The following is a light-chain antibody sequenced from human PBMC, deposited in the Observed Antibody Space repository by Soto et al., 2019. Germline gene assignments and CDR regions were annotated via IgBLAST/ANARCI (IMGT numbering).Light chain of an antibody. CDR3: QQYNNGWT. CDR2: GAS. Sequence: EIVMTQSPATLSVSPGERATLSCRASQSVSSNLAGYQQKPGQAPRLLIYGASTRATGIPARFSGSGSGTEFTLTISSLQSEDFAVYYCQQYNNGWTFGQGTKVEIK. CDR1: QSVSSN. V-gene: IGKV3-15*01. J-gene: IGKJ1*01.